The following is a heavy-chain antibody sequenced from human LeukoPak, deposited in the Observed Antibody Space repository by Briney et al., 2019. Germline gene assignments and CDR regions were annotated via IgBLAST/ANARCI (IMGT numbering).Heavy chain of an antibody. CDR2: IIPIFGTA. CDR3: AAEPLRYFDWLTPYDAFDI. J-gene: IGHJ3*02. D-gene: IGHD3-9*01. CDR1: GGTFSSYA. Sequence: RASVKVSCKASGGTFSSYAISWVRQAPGQGLEWMGGIIPIFGTANYAQKFQERVTITRDMSTSTAYMELSSLRSEDTAVYYCAAEPLRYFDWLTPYDAFDIWGQGTMVTVSS. V-gene: IGHV1-69*05.